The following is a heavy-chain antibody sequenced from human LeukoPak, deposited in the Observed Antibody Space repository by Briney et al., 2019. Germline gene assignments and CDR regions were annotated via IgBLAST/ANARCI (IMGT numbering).Heavy chain of an antibody. CDR2: MNPNSGNT. D-gene: IGHD3-3*01. CDR1: GYTFTSYD. Sequence: ASVKVSCKASGYTFTSYDINWVRQATRQGLEWMGWMNPNSGNTGYAQKFQGRVTMTRNTSISTAYMELSSLRSEDTAVYYCAALREGLEWPKNRNWFDPWGQGTLVTVSS. J-gene: IGHJ5*02. CDR3: AALREGLEWPKNRNWFDP. V-gene: IGHV1-8*01.